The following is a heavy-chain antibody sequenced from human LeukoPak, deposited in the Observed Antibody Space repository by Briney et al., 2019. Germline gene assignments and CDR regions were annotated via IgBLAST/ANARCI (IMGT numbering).Heavy chain of an antibody. J-gene: IGHJ3*02. CDR3: ARRCRNGLDAFDI. V-gene: IGHV1-2*02. CDR1: AYTFTGYY. CDR2: IDPNNGDT. Sequence: ASVKVSCKPSAYTFTGYYLHWVRQAPGQGPEWMAWIDPNNGDTDYAQKFQGRVTMTRDRSISKVYMDLTRLTSDATAGYYCARRCRNGLDAFDIWGQGTMVTVSS. D-gene: IGHD1-14*01.